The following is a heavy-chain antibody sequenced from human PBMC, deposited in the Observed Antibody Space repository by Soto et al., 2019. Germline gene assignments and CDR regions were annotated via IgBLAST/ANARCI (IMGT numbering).Heavy chain of an antibody. CDR3: AKKMRGCYNLVDAFEI. J-gene: IGHJ3*02. D-gene: IGHD5-12*01. Sequence: GGSLRLSCAASGFTFTKFGMHWVRQAPGKGLEWVAIIWYDGSHKYYADSVKGRFTISRDNAKSSLFLQLNSLRAEDTALYYCAKKMRGCYNLVDAFEIWGQATKVTVS. CDR1: GFTFTKFG. CDR2: IWYDGSHK. V-gene: IGHV3-30*02.